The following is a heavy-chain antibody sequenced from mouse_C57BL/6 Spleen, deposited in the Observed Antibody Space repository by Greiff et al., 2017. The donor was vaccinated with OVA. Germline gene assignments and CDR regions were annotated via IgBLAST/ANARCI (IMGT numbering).Heavy chain of an antibody. J-gene: IGHJ2*01. Sequence: VQLQQSGAELARPGASVKMSCKASGYTFPSYTMHWVKQRPGQGLEWIGYINPSSGYTKYNQKFKDKATLTADKSSSTAYMQLSSLTSEDSAVYYCARDWDYFDYWGQGTTLTVSS. D-gene: IGHD4-1*01. CDR3: ARDWDYFDY. CDR2: INPSSGYT. CDR1: GYTFPSYT. V-gene: IGHV1-4*01.